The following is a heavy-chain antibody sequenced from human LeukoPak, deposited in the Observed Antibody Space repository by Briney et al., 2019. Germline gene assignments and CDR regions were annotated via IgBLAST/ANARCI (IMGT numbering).Heavy chain of an antibody. CDR2: ISSCSSYI. CDR3: ARGSGSGYDYDY. V-gene: IGHV3-21*01. J-gene: IGHJ4*02. CDR1: GFTFSSYS. Sequence: GGSLRLSCAASGFTFSSYSMNWVRQAPGKGLEWVSSISSCSSYIYYADSVKGRFTISRDNAKNSLYLQMNSLRAEDTAVYYCARGSGSGYDYDYWGQGTLVTVSS. D-gene: IGHD5-12*01.